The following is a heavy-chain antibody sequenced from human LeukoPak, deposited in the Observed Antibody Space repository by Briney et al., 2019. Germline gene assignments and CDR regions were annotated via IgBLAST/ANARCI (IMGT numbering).Heavy chain of an antibody. CDR3: AKDYTGYFGMDV. J-gene: IGHJ6*02. V-gene: IGHV3-30*18. Sequence: GRSLRLSCAASGFTFSTYGMYWVRQAPGKGLEWVAVISYDGGNKYYGESVKGRFTISRVNSKKTVNLQMSSLRAEDTAVYFCAKDYTGYFGMDVWGQGATVTVSS. CDR2: ISYDGGNK. CDR1: GFTFSTYG.